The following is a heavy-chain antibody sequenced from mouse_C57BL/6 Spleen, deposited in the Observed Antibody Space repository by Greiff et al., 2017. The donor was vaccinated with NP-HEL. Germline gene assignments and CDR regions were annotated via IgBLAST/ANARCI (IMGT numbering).Heavy chain of an antibody. Sequence: EVQRVESGGGLVQPKGSLKLSCAASGFSFNTYAMNWVRQAPGKGLEWVARIRSKSNNYATYYADSVKDRFTISRDDSESMLYLQMNNLKTEDTAMYYCVRHFDGYYVAWFAYWGQGTLVTVSA. CDR2: IRSKSNNYAT. D-gene: IGHD2-3*01. V-gene: IGHV10-1*01. CDR3: VRHFDGYYVAWFAY. J-gene: IGHJ3*01. CDR1: GFSFNTYA.